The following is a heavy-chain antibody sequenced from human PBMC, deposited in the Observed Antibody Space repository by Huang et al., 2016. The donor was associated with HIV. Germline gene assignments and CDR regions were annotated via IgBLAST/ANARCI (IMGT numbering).Heavy chain of an antibody. J-gene: IGHJ3*02. CDR3: TTDRDYGDYVADAFDI. D-gene: IGHD4-17*01. CDR2: IKSKSDGWTT. V-gene: IGHV3-15*01. CDR1: GFTFSNAW. Sequence: EVQLVESGGGLVKPGGSLRLSCAASGFTFSNAWMSWVRQAEGKVREGGGRIKSKSDGWTTDYAAPVKGRFTISRDESKNTLYPQMNTLKTEDTAVYYCTTDRDYGDYVADAFDIWGQGTMVTVSS.